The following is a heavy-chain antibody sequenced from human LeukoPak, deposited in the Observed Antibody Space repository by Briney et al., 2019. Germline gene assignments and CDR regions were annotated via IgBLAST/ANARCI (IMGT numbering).Heavy chain of an antibody. CDR1: GGSISSYY. CDR3: AGARRGLDYFDY. CDR2: IYYSGST. Sequence: HSETLSLTCTVSGGSISSYYWSWIRQPPGKGLEWIGYIYYSGSTNYNPSLKSRVTISVDTSKNQFSLKLSSVTAADTAVYYCAGARRGLDYFDYWGQGTLVTVSS. D-gene: IGHD6-19*01. J-gene: IGHJ4*02. V-gene: IGHV4-59*08.